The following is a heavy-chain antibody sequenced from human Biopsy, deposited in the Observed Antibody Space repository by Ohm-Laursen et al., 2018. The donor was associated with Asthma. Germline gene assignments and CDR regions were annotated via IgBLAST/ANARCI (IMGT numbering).Heavy chain of an antibody. CDR1: GYTFVNYA. CDR2: INAGNGNT. CDR3: ARTYFDFLTGQVHDAFAM. V-gene: IGHV1-3*01. J-gene: IGHJ3*02. D-gene: IGHD3-9*01. Sequence: SVKVSCKASGYTFVNYAIHWVRQAPGQRLEWMGWINAGNGNTKYSQKFQGRVTITRDTSASTAYMDLSSLRSEDTAVYYCARTYFDFLTGQVHDAFAMWGQGTMVTVSS.